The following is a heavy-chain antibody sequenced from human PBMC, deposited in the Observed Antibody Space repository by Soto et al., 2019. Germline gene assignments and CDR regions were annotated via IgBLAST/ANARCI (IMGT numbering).Heavy chain of an antibody. J-gene: IGHJ4*02. D-gene: IGHD2-2*01. CDR2: INHSGST. CDR1: GGSFIGYY. Sequence: SETLSLTCAVYGGSFIGYYWSWIRQPPGKGLEWIGEINHSGSTNYNPSLKSRVTISVDTSKNQFSLKLSSVTAADTAVYYCARKTEYCSSTSCYGGFDYWGQGTLVTVSS. CDR3: ARKTEYCSSTSCYGGFDY. V-gene: IGHV4-34*01.